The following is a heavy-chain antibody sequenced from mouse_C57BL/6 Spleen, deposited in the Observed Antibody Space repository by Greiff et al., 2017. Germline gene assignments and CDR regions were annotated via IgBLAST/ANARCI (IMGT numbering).Heavy chain of an antibody. CDR1: GYTFTSYW. CDR2: IHPNSGST. Sequence: QVQLQQPGAELVKPGASVKLSCKASGYTFTSYWMHWVKQRPGQGLEWIGMIHPNSGSTNYNEKFKSKATLTVDKSSSTAYMQRSSLSSEDSAVYCGTREDYSGYAMDYWGQGTSVTVAS. CDR3: TREDYSGYAMDY. J-gene: IGHJ4*01. D-gene: IGHD1-1*01. V-gene: IGHV1-64*01.